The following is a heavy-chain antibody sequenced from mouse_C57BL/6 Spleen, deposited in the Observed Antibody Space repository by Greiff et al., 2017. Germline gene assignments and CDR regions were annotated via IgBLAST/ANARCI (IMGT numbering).Heavy chain of an antibody. J-gene: IGHJ4*01. CDR1: GYTFTSYW. Sequence: QVQLQQPGAELVMPGASVKLSCKASGYTFTSYWMHWVKQRPGQGLEWIGEIDPSDSYPTYNQKLKGKSTLTVDKSSSTAYMQLSRLTSEDSAVYYCARKMIYYGSYEGVYAMDYWGQGTSVTVSS. V-gene: IGHV1-69*01. D-gene: IGHD2-1*01. CDR3: ARKMIYYGSYEGVYAMDY. CDR2: IDPSDSYP.